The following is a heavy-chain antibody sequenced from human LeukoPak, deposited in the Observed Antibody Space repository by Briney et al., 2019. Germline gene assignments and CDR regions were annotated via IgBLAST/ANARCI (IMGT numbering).Heavy chain of an antibody. D-gene: IGHD3-10*01. J-gene: IGHJ6*02. CDR3: AKDRGSGSYYHYGMDV. V-gene: IGHV3-30*04. CDR2: ISYDGSNK. Sequence: PGGSLRLSCAASGFTFSSYTMHWVRQAPGKGLEWVAVISYDGSNKYYADSVKGRFTISRDNSKNTLYLQMNSLRAEDTAVYYCAKDRGSGSYYHYGMDVWGQGTTVTVSS. CDR1: GFTFSSYT.